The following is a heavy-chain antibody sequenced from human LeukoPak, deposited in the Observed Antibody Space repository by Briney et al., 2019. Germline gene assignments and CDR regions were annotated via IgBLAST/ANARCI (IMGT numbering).Heavy chain of an antibody. Sequence: GGSLRLSCAASGFTFSTYSMNWVRQAPGKGLEWVSSISISSSYIYYADSVKGRFTISRDNAKNSLYLQMNSLRAEDTAVYYCARARDYDYYMDVWGKGTTVTVSS. V-gene: IGHV3-21*01. D-gene: IGHD5-12*01. CDR1: GFTFSTYS. CDR2: ISISSSYI. J-gene: IGHJ6*03. CDR3: ARARDYDYYMDV.